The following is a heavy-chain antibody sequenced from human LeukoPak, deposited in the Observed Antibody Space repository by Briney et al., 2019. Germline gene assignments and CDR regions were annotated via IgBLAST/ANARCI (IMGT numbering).Heavy chain of an antibody. D-gene: IGHD3-10*01. CDR1: GGSISSYY. CDR3: ARNGRVRRVVKDLFEY. J-gene: IGHJ4*02. Sequence: SETLSLTCTVPGGSISSYYWSWIRQPPGKGLEWIGYIYYSGSTNYNPSLKSRVTISVDTSKNQFSLKLSSVTAADTAMYYCARNGRVRRVVKDLFEYWGQGTLVAVSS. V-gene: IGHV4-59*01. CDR2: IYYSGST.